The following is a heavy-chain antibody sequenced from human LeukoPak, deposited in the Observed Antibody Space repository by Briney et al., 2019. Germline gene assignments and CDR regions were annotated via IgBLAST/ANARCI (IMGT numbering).Heavy chain of an antibody. J-gene: IGHJ5*02. Sequence: SETLSLTCTVSGGSISSYYWSWIRQPPGKGLEWIGYINYSGSTNYNPSLKNRVTISVDTSKNQFSLKLSSVTAADTAVYYCARVGFSKWFDPWGQGTLVTVSS. CDR3: ARVGFSKWFDP. CDR2: INYSGST. V-gene: IGHV4-59*01. CDR1: GGSISSYY.